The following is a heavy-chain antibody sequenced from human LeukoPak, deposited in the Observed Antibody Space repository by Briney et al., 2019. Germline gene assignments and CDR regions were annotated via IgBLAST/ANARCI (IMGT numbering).Heavy chain of an antibody. J-gene: IGHJ4*02. CDR2: IYYSGST. D-gene: IGHD3-10*01. V-gene: IGHV4-59*12. CDR3: ARVNMVRGYDIDY. CDR1: GGSIRNYY. Sequence: SETLSLTCTVSGGSIRNYYWSWIRQPPGKGLEWIGYIYYSGSTNYNPSLKSRVTISVDTSKNQFSLKLSSVTAADTAVYYCARVNMVRGYDIDYWGQGTLVTVSS.